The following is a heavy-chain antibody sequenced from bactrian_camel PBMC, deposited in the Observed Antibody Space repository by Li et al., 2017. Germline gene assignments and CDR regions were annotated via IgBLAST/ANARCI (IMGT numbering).Heavy chain of an antibody. CDR1: GDHRM. D-gene: IGHD6*01. V-gene: IGHV3S53*01. CDR3: AVPSFAGPDGGWYLTTCPRDALAATEFGY. CDR2: LGDDGST. J-gene: IGHJ6*01. Sequence: HVQLVESGGGSAQTGGSLRLSCVVSGDHRMVAWFRQAPGTTREGVAGLGDDGSTSYAEFAEGRFTISKDSKNTFYLQMNQLKPEDTAMYYCAVPSFAGPDGGWYLTTCPRDALAATEFGYWGRGTQVTVS.